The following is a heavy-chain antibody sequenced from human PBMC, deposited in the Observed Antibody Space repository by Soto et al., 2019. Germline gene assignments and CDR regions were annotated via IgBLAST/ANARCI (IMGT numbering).Heavy chain of an antibody. Sequence: SETLSLTCSVPGGAISSYYWSWVRQPAGKGLEWIGRVFSSGSTNYNASLKSRVSMSIDTSKNEVSLTLRSVTAADTAVYYCARVAFSYFGMDVWGPGTTVTVS. D-gene: IGHD3-3*02. V-gene: IGHV4-4*07. CDR2: VFSSGST. CDR3: ARVAFSYFGMDV. J-gene: IGHJ6*02. CDR1: GGAISSYY.